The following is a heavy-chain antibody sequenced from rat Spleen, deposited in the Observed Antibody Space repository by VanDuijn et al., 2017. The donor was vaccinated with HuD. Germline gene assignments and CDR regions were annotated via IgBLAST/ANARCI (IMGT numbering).Heavy chain of an antibody. Sequence: EGQLQESGPGLVKPSQSLSLTCSVTGYSITSNYWGWLRKFPGNKMEWMGYISYSGSTSYNPSLKSRISITRDTSKNQFLLQLNSVTTEDTATYYCARHPSNYGWFAYWGQGTLVTVSS. CDR1: GYSITSNY. V-gene: IGHV3-1*01. CDR2: ISYSGST. D-gene: IGHD1-11*01. CDR3: ARHPSNYGWFAY. J-gene: IGHJ3*01.